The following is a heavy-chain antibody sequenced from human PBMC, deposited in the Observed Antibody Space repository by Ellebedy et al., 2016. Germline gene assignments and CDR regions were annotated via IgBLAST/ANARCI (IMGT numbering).Heavy chain of an antibody. CDR1: GFTFSNYF. J-gene: IGHJ4*02. CDR3: YYGHYSGF. V-gene: IGHV3-23*01. D-gene: IGHD4-17*01. CDR2: ISGGGDDT. Sequence: GESLKISXATSGFTFSNYFMTWIRQAPGKGLEWVATISGGGDDTFSADSVKGRLTISRDNSRYTLYLQMDSLTAADTAVYYCYYGHYSGFWGQGTLVTVSS.